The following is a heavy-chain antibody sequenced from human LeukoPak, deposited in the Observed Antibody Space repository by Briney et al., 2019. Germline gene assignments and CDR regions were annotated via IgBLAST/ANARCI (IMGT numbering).Heavy chain of an antibody. CDR2: IYYSGST. CDR3: ARGPRGYSYG. Sequence: PSETLSLTCTVSGGSVSSGSYYWSWIRQPPGKGLEWIGYIYYSGSTNYNPSLKSRVTISVDTSKNQFSLKLSSVTAADTAVYYCARGPRGYSYGWGQGTLVTVSS. J-gene: IGHJ4*02. V-gene: IGHV4-61*01. D-gene: IGHD5-18*01. CDR1: GGSVSSGSYY.